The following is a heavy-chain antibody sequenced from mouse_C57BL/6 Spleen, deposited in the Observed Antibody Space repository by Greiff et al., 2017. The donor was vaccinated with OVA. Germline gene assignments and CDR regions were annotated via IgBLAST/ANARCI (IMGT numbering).Heavy chain of an antibody. D-gene: IGHD1-1*01. CDR1: GYTFTDYE. CDR3: TRWATVVGEGAMDY. CDR2: IDPETGGT. V-gene: IGHV1-15*01. J-gene: IGHJ4*01. Sequence: QVQLQQSGAELVRPGASVTLSCKASGYTFTDYEMHWVKQTPVHGLEWIGAIDPETGGTAYNQKFKGKAILTADKSSSTAYMELRSLTSEDSAVYYCTRWATVVGEGAMDYWGQGTSVTVAS.